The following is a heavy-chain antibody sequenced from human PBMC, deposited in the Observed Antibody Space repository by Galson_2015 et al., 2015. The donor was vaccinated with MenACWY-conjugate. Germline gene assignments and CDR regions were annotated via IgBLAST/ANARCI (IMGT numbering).Heavy chain of an antibody. CDR2: ISSSSSTI. V-gene: IGHV3-48*04. Sequence: SLRLSCAVSGLTFSRYSMNWVRQAPGKGLEWVSYISSSSSTIYYADSVRGRFTISRDNAKNSLYLQMDSLRAEDSAIYYCAKGTAQHCSSTNCYPFDHWGQGTLVTVSS. D-gene: IGHD2-2*01. CDR1: GLTFSRYS. J-gene: IGHJ4*02. CDR3: AKGTAQHCSSTNCYPFDH.